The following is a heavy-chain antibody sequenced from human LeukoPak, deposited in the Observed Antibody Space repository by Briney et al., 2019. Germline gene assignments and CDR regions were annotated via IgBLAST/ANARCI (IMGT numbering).Heavy chain of an antibody. CDR3: ARASRWLAFDN. V-gene: IGHV3-66*01. CDR2: IYNGDNT. D-gene: IGHD6-19*01. J-gene: IGHJ4*02. Sequence: GGSLRLSCVASRFTVSNNHVNWVRQAPGKGLEWVSVIYNGDNTYYADSVQGRSTISKDNSKNTLYLQMNSLRPEDTAVYFCARASRWLAFDNWGQGTLVTVSS. CDR1: RFTVSNNH.